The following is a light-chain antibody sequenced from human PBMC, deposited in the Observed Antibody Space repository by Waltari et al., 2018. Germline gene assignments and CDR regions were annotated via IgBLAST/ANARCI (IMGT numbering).Light chain of an antibody. CDR1: GTAHGSSDS. CDR3: SSQTLDGLVL. J-gene: IGLJ2*01. CDR2: EVT. Sequence: QSALTQPASVSGSPGQSIPISCSGVGTAHGSSDSVSWNHQHPGKSPQVIIYEVTNRPSGVSDRFSASKSANTASLTISRLQPGDEADYYGSSQTLDGLVLFGGGTRLTVL. V-gene: IGLV2-14*01.